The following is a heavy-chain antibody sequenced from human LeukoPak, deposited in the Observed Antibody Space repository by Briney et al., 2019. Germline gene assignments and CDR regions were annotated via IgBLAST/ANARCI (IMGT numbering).Heavy chain of an antibody. J-gene: IGHJ1*01. D-gene: IGHD4-17*01. CDR3: ARALGLRQYFQH. CDR1: GYTFTDYY. CDR2: ISPNTGGT. Sequence: VASVKVSCKASGYTFTDYYVLWVRQAPGQGLEWMGWISPNTGGTNFAQKFQGRVTMTRDTSISTAYMELSSLTSDDTAVYYCARALGLRQYFQHWGQGTLVTVSS. V-gene: IGHV1-2*02.